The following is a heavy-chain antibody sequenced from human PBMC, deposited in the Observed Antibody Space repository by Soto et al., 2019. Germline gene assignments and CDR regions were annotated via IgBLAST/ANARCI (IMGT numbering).Heavy chain of an antibody. CDR3: ARAGSAQSAKQYNWFDT. V-gene: IGHV4-59*01. CDR1: GGSISSYY. D-gene: IGHD2-15*01. Sequence: SETLSLTCTGSGGSISSYYWSWIRQPPGKVLEWIGYIYSSGSTNYNPSLTRRVTISVDTSKNQFSLKLSSVTAADTAVYYCARAGSAQSAKQYNWFDTWGQGTLVTVS. CDR2: IYSSGST. J-gene: IGHJ5*02.